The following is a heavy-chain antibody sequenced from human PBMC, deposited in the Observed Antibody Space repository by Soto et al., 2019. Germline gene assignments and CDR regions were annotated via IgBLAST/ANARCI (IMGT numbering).Heavy chain of an antibody. CDR3: ARDHKEAFDI. CDR1: GGSSSSYF. Sequence: SETLSLTCTVSGGSSSSYFLNWIRQAPGKGLEWIGYMYFNESTNYNPSLKSRVTISLDTSKSLFSLKLNSVTAADTAVYYCARDHKEAFDIWGPGTLVTVSS. CDR2: MYFNEST. J-gene: IGHJ3*02. V-gene: IGHV4-59*01.